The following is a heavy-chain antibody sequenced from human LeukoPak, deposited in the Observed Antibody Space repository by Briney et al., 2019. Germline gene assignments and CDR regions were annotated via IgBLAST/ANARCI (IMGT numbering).Heavy chain of an antibody. D-gene: IGHD3-10*01. CDR3: AKDDFHSTYNYGSGSYYND. J-gene: IGHJ3*01. V-gene: IGHV3-23*01. CDR1: GFTFSSYA. Sequence: PGGSLRLSCAASGFTFSSYAMSWVRQAPGKGLERVSAISGSGGSTYYADSVKGRFTISRDNSKNTLYLQMNSLRAEDTAVYYCAKDDFHSTYNYGSGSYYNDWGQGTMVTVSS. CDR2: ISGSGGST.